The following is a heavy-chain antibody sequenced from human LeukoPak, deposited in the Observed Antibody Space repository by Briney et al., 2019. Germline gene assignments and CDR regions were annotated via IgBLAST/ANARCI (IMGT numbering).Heavy chain of an antibody. V-gene: IGHV1-46*01. CDR3: ARDLIAAAGTVY. Sequence: ASVKVSCKASGYTFSNYNIHWVRQAPGQGLEWMGIVNPSGDSTNYAQNFQGRVTMTGDTSTSTVYMELSSLRSEDTAVYYCARDLIAAAGTVYWGQGTLVTVSS. CDR1: GYTFSNYN. J-gene: IGHJ4*02. CDR2: VNPSGDST. D-gene: IGHD6-13*01.